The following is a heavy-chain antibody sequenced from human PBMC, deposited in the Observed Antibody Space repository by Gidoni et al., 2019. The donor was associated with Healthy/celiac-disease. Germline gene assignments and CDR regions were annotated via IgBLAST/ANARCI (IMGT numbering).Heavy chain of an antibody. CDR1: GFTVSRNY. J-gene: IGHJ4*02. Sequence: EVQLVASGGGLVQPGGSLRLSCAASGFTVSRNYMSWGRQAAGKGLEWVSVIYSGGSTYYADSVKGRFTISRDNSKNTLYLQMNSLRAEDTAVYYCAGGSSSWYEDYWGQGTLVTVSS. CDR3: AGGSSSWYEDY. V-gene: IGHV3-66*01. CDR2: IYSGGST. D-gene: IGHD6-13*01.